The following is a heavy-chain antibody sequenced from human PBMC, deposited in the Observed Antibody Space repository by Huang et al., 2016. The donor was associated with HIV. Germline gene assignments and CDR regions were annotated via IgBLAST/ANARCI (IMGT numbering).Heavy chain of an antibody. V-gene: IGHV3-30*02. CDR1: GFIFDNFG. CDR2: RRSDGSNE. D-gene: IGHD5-12*01. J-gene: IGHJ6*03. CDR3: ARAVDGFNSKGFYMDV. Sequence: QVQLVESGGGVVQPGGSLRLSCGASGFIFDNFGMHWVRQAPGKGLEGVAFRRSDGSNEYNGESVKGRFSISRDNFENMVYLQMNSLGDGDTAIYYCARAVDGFNSKGFYMDVWGKGTAVIVSS.